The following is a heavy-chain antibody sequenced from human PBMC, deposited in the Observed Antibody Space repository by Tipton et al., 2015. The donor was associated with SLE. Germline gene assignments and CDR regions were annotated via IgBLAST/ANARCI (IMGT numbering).Heavy chain of an antibody. CDR2: INSDGTST. V-gene: IGHV3-74*01. D-gene: IGHD1-26*01. CDR3: AKETPWVGVFDY. CDR1: GFTFSTYW. Sequence: SLRLSCAASGFTFSTYWLHLVRQAPGKGLVWVSRINSDGTSTNYADSVRGRFTISRDNAKNTLFLQMNSLRAEDTAVYYCAKETPWVGVFDYWGQGTLVTVSS. J-gene: IGHJ4*02.